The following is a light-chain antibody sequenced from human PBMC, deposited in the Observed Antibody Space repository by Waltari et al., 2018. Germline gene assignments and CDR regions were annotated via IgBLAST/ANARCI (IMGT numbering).Light chain of an antibody. CDR2: EDS. V-gene: IGLV3-10*01. CDR1: ALPKKY. Sequence: SYELTQPPSVSVSPGQTARITCPGDALPKKYAYWYQQNPGQAPVLVTYEDSKRPPGIPERFSGSSSGTMAALTISGAQVEDEADYYCYSTDSNNNYEVFGGGTKLTVL. J-gene: IGLJ2*01. CDR3: YSTDSNNNYEV.